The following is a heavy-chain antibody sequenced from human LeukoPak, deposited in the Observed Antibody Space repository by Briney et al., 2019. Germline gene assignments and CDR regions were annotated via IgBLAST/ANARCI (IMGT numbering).Heavy chain of an antibody. D-gene: IGHD3-3*01. J-gene: IGHJ5*02. Sequence: ASVKVSCKASGYSFVLYGISWVRQAPGEGPEWMGWISGSTGDTKYAQKFQGRVTMTADTSTSTAYMELRRLRSDDTAVYYCARKQSVYWFDPWGQGNLVTVSS. CDR1: GYSFVLYG. CDR3: ARKQSVYWFDP. CDR2: ISGSTGDT. V-gene: IGHV1-18*01.